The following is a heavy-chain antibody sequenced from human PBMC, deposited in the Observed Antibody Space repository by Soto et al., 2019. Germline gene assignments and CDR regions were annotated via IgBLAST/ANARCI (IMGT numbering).Heavy chain of an antibody. CDR2: IIPIFGTA. D-gene: IGHD5-12*01. Sequence: SVKVSCKASGGPFSSYAISWVRQAPGQGLEWMGGIIPIFGTANYAQKFQGRVKITADKSTSTAYMELSSLRSEDTAVYYCASRQRYVDIVATPSPYFDYWGQGTLVTVSS. CDR1: GGPFSSYA. J-gene: IGHJ4*02. V-gene: IGHV1-69*06. CDR3: ASRQRYVDIVATPSPYFDY.